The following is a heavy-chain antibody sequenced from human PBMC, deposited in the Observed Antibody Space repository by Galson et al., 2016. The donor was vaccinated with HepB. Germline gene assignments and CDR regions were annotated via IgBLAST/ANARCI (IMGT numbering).Heavy chain of an antibody. Sequence: SLRLSCAASGFTFSSYAMSWVRQAPGMGLEWVSSISGSDDSTYYAASVKGRFTISRDNSKNTLYLQMNSLRAEDTAVYYCAKGAGQWLVRFDYWGQGTLVTVSS. CDR3: AKGAGQWLVRFDY. CDR1: GFTFSSYA. V-gene: IGHV3-23*01. CDR2: ISGSDDST. D-gene: IGHD6-19*01. J-gene: IGHJ4*02.